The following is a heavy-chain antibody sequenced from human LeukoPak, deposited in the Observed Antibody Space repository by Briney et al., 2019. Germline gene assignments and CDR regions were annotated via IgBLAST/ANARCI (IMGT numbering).Heavy chain of an antibody. J-gene: IGHJ2*01. Sequence: PSETLSLTCAVSGGSISNYYCSWIRQPPGKGLERLGYIHYSGYTNYSPSLKSRVTISVDTSKNQFSLNLSSVTAADTAVYYCARHWGSDWYFDLWGRGTLVTVSS. D-gene: IGHD7-27*01. CDR1: GGSISNYY. V-gene: IGHV4-59*01. CDR2: IHYSGYT. CDR3: ARHWGSDWYFDL.